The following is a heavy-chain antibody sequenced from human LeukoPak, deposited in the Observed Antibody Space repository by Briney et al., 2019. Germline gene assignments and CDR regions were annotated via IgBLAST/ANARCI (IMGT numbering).Heavy chain of an antibody. CDR1: GGSISSSSYY. D-gene: IGHD4-17*01. J-gene: IGHJ4*02. Sequence: SETLSLTCTVSGGSISSSSYYLGWNRQPPGKGLEWIGSIYYSGSTYYNPSLKSRVTISVDTSKNQFSLKLSSVTAADTAVYYCARVGATVTESDYWGQGTLVTVSS. CDR3: ARVGATVTESDY. V-gene: IGHV4-39*01. CDR2: IYYSGST.